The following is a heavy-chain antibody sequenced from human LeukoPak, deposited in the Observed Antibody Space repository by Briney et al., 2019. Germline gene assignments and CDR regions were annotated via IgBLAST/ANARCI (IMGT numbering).Heavy chain of an antibody. Sequence: PSETLSLTCTVSGGSISSHYWSWIRQPPGKGLEWIGYIYYSGSTNYNPSLKSRVTISVDTSKNQFSLKLSSVTDADTAVYYCAREGAQDGYSYFDYWGQGTLVTVSS. J-gene: IGHJ4*02. V-gene: IGHV4-59*11. D-gene: IGHD5-24*01. CDR3: AREGAQDGYSYFDY. CDR1: GGSISSHY. CDR2: IYYSGST.